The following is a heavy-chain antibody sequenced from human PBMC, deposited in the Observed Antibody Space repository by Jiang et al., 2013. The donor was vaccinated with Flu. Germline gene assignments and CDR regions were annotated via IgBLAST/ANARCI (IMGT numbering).Heavy chain of an antibody. V-gene: IGHV1-2*02. J-gene: IGHJ6*02. CDR1: GYSFTAHY. CDR2: INPSSGDT. CDR3: ARDLQSTSGWFGNYYYYYGLDV. Sequence: VQLVESGAEVKKPGASVKVSCKASGYSFTAHYMHWVRQAPGQGLEWVGWINPSSGDTNSAQKFQGRVTMTRDTSITTAYMELNGLRFDDTAVYYCARDLQSTSGWFGNYYYYYGLDVWGQGTTVTVSS. D-gene: IGHD6-19*01.